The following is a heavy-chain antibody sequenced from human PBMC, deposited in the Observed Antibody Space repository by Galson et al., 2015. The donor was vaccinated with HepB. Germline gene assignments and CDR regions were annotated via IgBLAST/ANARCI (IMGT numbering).Heavy chain of an antibody. V-gene: IGHV1-2*04. CDR2: INPNSGGT. CDR1: GYTFTGYY. CDR3: ARDLGWLGSYINYPLYYYYGMDV. Sequence: SVKVYCKASGYTFTGYYMHWVRQAPGQGLEWMGWINPNSGGTNYAQKFQGWVTMTRDTSISTAYMELSRLRSDDTAVYYCARDLGWLGSYINYPLYYYYGMDVWGQGTTVTVSS. D-gene: IGHD4-11*01. J-gene: IGHJ6*02.